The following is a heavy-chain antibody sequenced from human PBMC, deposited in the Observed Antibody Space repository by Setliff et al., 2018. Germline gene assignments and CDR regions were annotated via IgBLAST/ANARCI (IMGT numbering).Heavy chain of an antibody. Sequence: NPSETLSLTCTVSGGSISSSSYYWGWIRQPPGKGLEWIGSIYYSGSTYYNPSLKSRVTISVDTSKNQFSLKLSSVTAADTAVYYCARVDYYDSSGYYDGRWGYFDYWGQGTLVTVSS. J-gene: IGHJ4*02. CDR2: IYYSGST. D-gene: IGHD3-22*01. CDR1: GGSISSSSYY. CDR3: ARVDYYDSSGYYDGRWGYFDY. V-gene: IGHV4-39*01.